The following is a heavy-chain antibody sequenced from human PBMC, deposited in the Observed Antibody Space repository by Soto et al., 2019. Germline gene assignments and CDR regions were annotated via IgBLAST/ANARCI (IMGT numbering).Heavy chain of an antibody. J-gene: IGHJ4*02. CDR2: ISYDSSNK. D-gene: IGHD2-15*01. CDR1: GFTFSYG. Sequence: VQLLESGGGLIQPGGSLRLSCAASGFTFSYGIHWLRQAPGKGLEWVAYISYDSSNKFYGDSVKCRLTIYRDNSKNTQLLQMISLRDEDTAVYYCAKLVIGYCSGNTCDDYWGQGTLVAVSS. CDR3: AKLVIGYCSGNTCDDY. V-gene: IGHV3-30*18.